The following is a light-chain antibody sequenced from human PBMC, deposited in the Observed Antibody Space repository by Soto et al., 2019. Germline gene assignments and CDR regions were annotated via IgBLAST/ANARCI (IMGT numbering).Light chain of an antibody. V-gene: IGKV1-5*03. CDR3: HQYSGHYT. CDR1: QSISRW. Sequence: DIQMTQSPSALSASVGDRVPNTCRASQSISRWLAWYQQKPGKARNLLIYKASSLQGGVPSRFSGSGSGTEFTLTMSGLQPDDVATYYCHQYSGHYTFGQGTKLEI. J-gene: IGKJ2*01. CDR2: KAS.